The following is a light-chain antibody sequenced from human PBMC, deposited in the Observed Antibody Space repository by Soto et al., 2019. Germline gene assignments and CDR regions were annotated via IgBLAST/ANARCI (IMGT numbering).Light chain of an antibody. CDR2: LEGSGSY. CDR1: SGHSSYI. Sequence: QPVLIQSSSASASLGSSVKLTCTLSSGHSSYIIAWHQQQPGKAPRYLMKLEGSGSYNKGSGVPDRFSGSSSGADRYLTIANLQFEDEADYYCETWDSNTHVFGTGTKVTVL. V-gene: IGLV4-60*02. CDR3: ETWDSNTHV. J-gene: IGLJ1*01.